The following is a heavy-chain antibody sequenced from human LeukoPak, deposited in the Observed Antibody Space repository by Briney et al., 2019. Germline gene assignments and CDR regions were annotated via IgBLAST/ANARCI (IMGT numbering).Heavy chain of an antibody. CDR2: IYYSGST. CDR1: GGSISSYY. V-gene: IGHV4-59*08. D-gene: IGHD3-10*01. CDR3: ARHLWFGEGMDV. Sequence: SETLSPTCTVSGGSISSYYWSWIRQPPGKGLEWIGYIYYSGSTNYNPSLKSRVTISVDTSKNQFSLELSSVTAADTAVYYCARHLWFGEGMDVWGQGTTVTVSS. J-gene: IGHJ6*02.